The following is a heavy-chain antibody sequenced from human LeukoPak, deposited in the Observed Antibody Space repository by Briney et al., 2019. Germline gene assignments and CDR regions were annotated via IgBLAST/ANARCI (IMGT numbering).Heavy chain of an antibody. D-gene: IGHD2-2*01. CDR2: INPSGGST. J-gene: IGHJ4*02. CDR1: GYTFTSYY. Sequence: GASVKVSCKASGYTFTSYYMHWVRQAPGQGLEWMGIINPSGGSTSYAQKFQGRVTMTRDTSTSTVYMELSSLRSEDTAVYYCARDHCSSTSCYELNPTEFDYWGQGTLVTVSS. CDR3: ARDHCSSTSCYELNPTEFDY. V-gene: IGHV1-46*01.